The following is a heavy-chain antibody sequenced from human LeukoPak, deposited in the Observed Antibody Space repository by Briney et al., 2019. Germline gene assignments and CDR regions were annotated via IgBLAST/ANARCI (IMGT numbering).Heavy chain of an antibody. D-gene: IGHD4-17*01. CDR2: ISGSGGST. J-gene: IGHJ4*02. V-gene: IGHV3-23*01. CDR1: GFTFSSYA. Sequence: PGGSLRLPCAASGFTFSSYAVSWVRQAPGKGLEWVSAISGSGGSTYYADSVKGRFTISRDNSKNTLFLQTNSLRADDTAIYYCAKNLESYGDSSTEYWGQGTLVTVSS. CDR3: AKNLESYGDSSTEY.